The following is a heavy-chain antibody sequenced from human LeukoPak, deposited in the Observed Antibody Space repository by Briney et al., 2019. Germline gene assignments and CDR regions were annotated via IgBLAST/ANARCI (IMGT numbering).Heavy chain of an antibody. D-gene: IGHD3-22*01. J-gene: IGHJ4*02. CDR1: GFTFSSYA. CDR2: IKEDGSEK. Sequence: GGSLRLSCAASGFTFSSYAMSWVRQAPGKGLEWVANIKEDGSEKYYVDSVKGRFTISRDNVKNSLYLQMNSLRAEDTAVYYCARDRCYDYKNQIMMGAVDYWGQGALVTVSS. CDR3: ARDRCYDYKNQIMMGAVDY. V-gene: IGHV3-7*01.